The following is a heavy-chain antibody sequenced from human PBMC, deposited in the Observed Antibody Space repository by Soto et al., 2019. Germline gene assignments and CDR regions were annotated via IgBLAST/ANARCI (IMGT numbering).Heavy chain of an antibody. Sequence: ASVKVSCKASGYTFRSYGISWVRQAPGQGLEWVGWISAYNGDTHYAPKFQDRITLTTETSTDTAYMELRSLRLDDTAVYYCARDWSRYYDNSGLSWFY. J-gene: IGHJ5*01. CDR1: GYTFRSYG. D-gene: IGHD3-22*01. CDR3: ARDWSRYYDNSGLSWFY. V-gene: IGHV1-18*04. CDR2: ISAYNGDT.